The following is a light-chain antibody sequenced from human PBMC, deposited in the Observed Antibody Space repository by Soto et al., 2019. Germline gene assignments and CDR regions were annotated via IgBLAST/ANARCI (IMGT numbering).Light chain of an antibody. Sequence: DIQMTQSPSILSASVGDRVTITCRASQSISNWLAWYQQKPGRAPKVLIYDASSLQSGVPSRFSGSGSGTEFTLNISRLQPDDIATYYCKQYKSYSYTFGQGTNLEI. CDR1: QSISNW. CDR3: KQYKSYSYT. CDR2: DAS. V-gene: IGKV1-5*01. J-gene: IGKJ2*01.